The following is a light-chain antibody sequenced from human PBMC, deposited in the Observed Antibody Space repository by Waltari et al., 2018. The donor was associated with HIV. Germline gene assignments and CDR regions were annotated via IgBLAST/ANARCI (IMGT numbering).Light chain of an antibody. CDR2: WAS. CDR1: QSLLLNFNNKTY. V-gene: IGKV4-1*01. J-gene: IGKJ1*01. CDR3: QQCYSTPWT. Sequence: DIVMTQSPASLAVSLGERATINCKSNQSLLLNFNNKTYLTWYKQKPGQSPKLLLYWASTRESGVPDRFSGSGSGTDFNLTISSLQAEDVATYYCQQCYSTPWTFGRGTKVEI.